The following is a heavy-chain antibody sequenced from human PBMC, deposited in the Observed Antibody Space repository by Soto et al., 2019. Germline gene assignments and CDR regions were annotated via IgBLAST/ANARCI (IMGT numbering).Heavy chain of an antibody. CDR2: IKQDGSEK. CDR3: ARDYSSSGYYYYGMDV. D-gene: IGHD6-6*01. CDR1: GFTFSSYW. J-gene: IGHJ6*02. Sequence: GGSLRLSCAASGFTFSSYWMIWVRQAPGKGLEWVANIKQDGSEKYYVDSVKGRFTISRDNAKNSLYLQMNSLRAEDTAVYYCARDYSSSGYYYYGMDVWGQGTTVTVSS. V-gene: IGHV3-7*03.